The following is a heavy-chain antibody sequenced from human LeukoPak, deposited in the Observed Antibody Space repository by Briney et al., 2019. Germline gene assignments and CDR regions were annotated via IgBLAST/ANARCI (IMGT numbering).Heavy chain of an antibody. Sequence: GGSLRLSCTASGFTFSSYTMTWVRQAPGKGLKWVSTITTGDGNTYYADSVKGRFTVSRDDSKNTLYLQMNSLRAEDTAVYYCAKEEWRTNDAFDIWGQGTMVTVSS. J-gene: IGHJ3*02. CDR2: ITTGDGNT. CDR1: GFTFSSYT. V-gene: IGHV3-23*01. CDR3: AKEEWRTNDAFDI. D-gene: IGHD3-3*01.